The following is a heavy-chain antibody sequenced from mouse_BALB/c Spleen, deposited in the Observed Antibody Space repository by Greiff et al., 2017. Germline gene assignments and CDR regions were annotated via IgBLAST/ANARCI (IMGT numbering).Heavy chain of an antibody. V-gene: IGHV1-7*01. Sequence: QVQLQQSGAELAKPGASVKMSCKASGYTFTSYWMHWVKQRPGQGLEWIGYINPSTGYTEYNQKFKDKATLTADKSSSTAYMQLSSLTSEDSAVYYCARRDYGSSPDYWGQGTTLTVSS. D-gene: IGHD1-1*01. CDR1: GYTFTSYW. CDR3: ARRDYGSSPDY. CDR2: INPSTGYT. J-gene: IGHJ2*01.